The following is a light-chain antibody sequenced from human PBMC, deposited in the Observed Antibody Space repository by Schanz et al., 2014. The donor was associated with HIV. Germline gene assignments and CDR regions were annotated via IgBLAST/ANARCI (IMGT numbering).Light chain of an antibody. CDR1: QSVSSSY. V-gene: IGKV3-20*01. CDR3: QYFGNSGGT. Sequence: EIVLTQSPGTLSLSPGERATLSCRASQSVSSSYLAWSQQKAGRAPRLLIYGASSRATGIPDRFSGTGSGTDFTLTISSLEPEDFAVYYCQYFGNSGGTFGGGTKVEIK. J-gene: IGKJ4*01. CDR2: GAS.